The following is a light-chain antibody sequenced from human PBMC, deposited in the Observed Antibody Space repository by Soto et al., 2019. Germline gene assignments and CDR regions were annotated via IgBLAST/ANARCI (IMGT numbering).Light chain of an antibody. V-gene: IGLV2-14*01. Sequence: QSVLTQPASVSGSPGQSIAISCTGTRSDVGAYNYVSWYQQHPGKAPKLMISEVTNRPSGVSDRFSGSKSGNTASLTISGLQADDEADYYCSSFTSRFTFVLGPGTKVIV. CDR2: EVT. CDR3: SSFTSRFTFV. J-gene: IGLJ1*01. CDR1: RSDVGAYNY.